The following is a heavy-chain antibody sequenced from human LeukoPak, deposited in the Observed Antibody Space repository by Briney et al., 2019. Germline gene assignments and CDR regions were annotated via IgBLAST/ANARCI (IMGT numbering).Heavy chain of an antibody. D-gene: IGHD1-26*01. Sequence: KTSETLSLTCTVSGGSISSSSYYWSWIRQPPGKGLEWIGEINHSGSTNYNPSLKSRVTISVDTSKNQFSLKLSSVTAADTAVYYCARDPIVGATDFDYWGQGTLVTVSS. V-gene: IGHV4-39*07. CDR3: ARDPIVGATDFDY. J-gene: IGHJ4*02. CDR2: INHSGST. CDR1: GGSISSSSYY.